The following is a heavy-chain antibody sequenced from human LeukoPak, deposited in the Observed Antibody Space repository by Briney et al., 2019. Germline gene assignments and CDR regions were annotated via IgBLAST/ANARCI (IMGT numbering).Heavy chain of an antibody. CDR1: GWSFSGYY. Sequence: PSETLSLTCAVYGWSFSGYYWSWIRQPAGKGLEWIGRIYTSGSTNYNPSLKSRVTMSVDTSKNQFSLKLSSVTAADTAVYYCAREGVVVTRDAFDIWGQGTMVTVSS. CDR3: AREGVVVTRDAFDI. D-gene: IGHD2-21*02. CDR2: IYTSGST. J-gene: IGHJ3*02. V-gene: IGHV4-4*07.